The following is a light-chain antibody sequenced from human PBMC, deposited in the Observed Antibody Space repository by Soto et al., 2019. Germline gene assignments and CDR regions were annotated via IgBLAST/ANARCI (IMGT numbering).Light chain of an antibody. CDR1: SSNIGNNY. J-gene: IGLJ1*01. V-gene: IGLV1-51*01. CDR2: DND. CDR3: GSWDSNLRGAYV. Sequence: QSVLTQPPSVSAAPGQKVTISCSGSSSNIGNNYVSWYQQAPGAAPKLLIYDNDKRPSEIPDRFTGSKSGTSATLDITGLQTGDEADYFCGSWDSNLRGAYVFATGTKVTVL.